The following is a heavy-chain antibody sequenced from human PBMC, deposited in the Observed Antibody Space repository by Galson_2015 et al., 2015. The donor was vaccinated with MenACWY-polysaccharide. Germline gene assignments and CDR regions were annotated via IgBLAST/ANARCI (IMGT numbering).Heavy chain of an antibody. Sequence: ATLSLTCSVSGGSMSGSYWSWLRQPPGKELEWIGYIYYGGSTNYNPSLESRVTISVDTPKNQFSLKLTSVTAADTGVYYCARGYFDSRGYSNWFDPWGQGTLVTVSS. J-gene: IGHJ5*02. D-gene: IGHD3-22*01. CDR1: GGSMSGSY. V-gene: IGHV4-59*01. CDR3: ARGYFDSRGYSNWFDP. CDR2: IYYGGST.